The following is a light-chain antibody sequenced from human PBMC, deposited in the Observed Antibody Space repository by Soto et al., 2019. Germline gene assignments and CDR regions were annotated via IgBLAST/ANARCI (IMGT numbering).Light chain of an antibody. CDR3: QSADSSGTYRV. CDR2: KDS. V-gene: IGLV3-25*03. J-gene: IGLJ3*02. Sequence: SYELAQPPSVSVSPGQTARITCSGDALPEQYAYWYQQKPGQAPVMLIYKDSERPSGIPERFSGSSSGTTVTLTISGVQAEDEADYYCQSADSSGTYRVFGGGTKVTVL. CDR1: ALPEQY.